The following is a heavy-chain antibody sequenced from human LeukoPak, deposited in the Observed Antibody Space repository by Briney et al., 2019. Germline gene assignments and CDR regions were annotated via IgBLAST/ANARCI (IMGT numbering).Heavy chain of an antibody. D-gene: IGHD3-22*01. Sequence: GGSLRLSCAASGFTFSRHWMTWVRQAPGKGLEWVANIKHDGSEKNYVDSVKGRFTISRDNAKNSLYLQMNSLRAEDTAVYYCARDKDYYDSSGLRHWYFDLWGRGTLVTVSS. CDR2: IKHDGSEK. CDR3: ARDKDYYDSSGLRHWYFDL. V-gene: IGHV3-7*03. J-gene: IGHJ2*01. CDR1: GFTFSRHW.